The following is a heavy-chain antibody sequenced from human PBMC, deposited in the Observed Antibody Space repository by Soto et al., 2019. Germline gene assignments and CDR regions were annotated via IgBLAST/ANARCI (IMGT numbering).Heavy chain of an antibody. V-gene: IGHV3-11*06. CDR2: ITSSSTNFT. J-gene: IGHJ4*02. CDR3: VRDRGYSGYTF. Sequence: GGSLRLSCAASGFTFSDYYMSWIRQAPGKGLEWVAYITSSSTNFTNYADSVRGRFSISRDNARDSVYLQMNSLRPEDTAVYYCVRDRGYSGYTFWGQGTQVTVSS. CDR1: GFTFSDYY. D-gene: IGHD5-12*01.